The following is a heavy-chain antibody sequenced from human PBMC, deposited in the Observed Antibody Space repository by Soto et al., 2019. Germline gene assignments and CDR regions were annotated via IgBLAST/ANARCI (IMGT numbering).Heavy chain of an antibody. V-gene: IGHV4-61*01. D-gene: IGHD3-22*01. Sequence: SDTLSLTGTVSRGSVSYGSYYWSYIRQPPGKGLEWIGYIYYGGSTNYNPSLKSRVTISVDTSKNQFSLKLSSVTAADTAVYYCARDSSGYKNYYYYSMYVWGQGTTVTVSS. J-gene: IGHJ6*02. CDR3: ARDSSGYKNYYYYSMYV. CDR1: RGSVSYGSYY. CDR2: IYYGGST.